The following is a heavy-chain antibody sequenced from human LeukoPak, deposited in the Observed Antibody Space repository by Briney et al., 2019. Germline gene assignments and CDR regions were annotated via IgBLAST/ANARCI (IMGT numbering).Heavy chain of an antibody. J-gene: IGHJ6*02. V-gene: IGHV1-2*02. Sequence: WASVKVSCKASGYTFTDYYMHWVRQAPGQGLEWMGWINPNGGGTNYAQKFQGRVTMTTDTSISTAYMEVSRLRSDDTAVYYCARVRIGQQLDKYYYYAMDVWGQRTTVTVSS. CDR3: ARVRIGQQLDKYYYYAMDV. D-gene: IGHD6-13*01. CDR2: INPNGGGT. CDR1: GYTFTDYY.